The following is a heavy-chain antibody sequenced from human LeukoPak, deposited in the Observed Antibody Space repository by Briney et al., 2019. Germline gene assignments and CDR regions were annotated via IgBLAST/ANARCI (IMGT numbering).Heavy chain of an antibody. Sequence: GGSLRLSCAASGFTFSSYAMSWVRQAPGKGLEWVSAISGSGGSTYYADSVKGRSTISRDNSKNTLYLQMNSLRAEDTAVYYCATKRRQLVPYFDYWGQGTLVTVSS. J-gene: IGHJ4*02. V-gene: IGHV3-23*01. D-gene: IGHD6-6*01. CDR2: ISGSGGST. CDR1: GFTFSSYA. CDR3: ATKRRQLVPYFDY.